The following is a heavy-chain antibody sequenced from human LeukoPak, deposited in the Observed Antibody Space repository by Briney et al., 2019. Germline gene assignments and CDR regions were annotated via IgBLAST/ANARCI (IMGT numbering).Heavy chain of an antibody. V-gene: IGHV3-9*01. Sequence: GGSLRLSCAASGFTFDDYAMHWVRQAPGKGLEWVLGISWNSGSIGDADSVKGRFTISRDNAKNSLYLQMNSLRAEDTALYYCAKDRGGRYYGSGSYYLLYYGMDVWGQGTTVTVSS. CDR3: AKDRGGRYYGSGSYYLLYYGMDV. CDR1: GFTFDDYA. J-gene: IGHJ6*02. CDR2: ISWNSGSI. D-gene: IGHD3-10*01.